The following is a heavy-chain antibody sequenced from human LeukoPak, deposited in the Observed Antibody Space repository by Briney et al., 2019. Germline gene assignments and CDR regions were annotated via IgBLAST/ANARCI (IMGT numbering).Heavy chain of an antibody. J-gene: IGHJ3*02. Sequence: GSLRLSCAASGFTFSSYTMSWVRQAPGKGLEWVSAISGSGGSTYYAGSVKGRFTISRDNSKNTLYLRMNSLRAEDTAVYYCAKEGVTTVRGVILADAFDIWGQGTMVTVSS. CDR2: ISGSGGST. CDR3: AKEGVTTVRGVILADAFDI. V-gene: IGHV3-23*01. CDR1: GFTFSSYT. D-gene: IGHD3-10*01.